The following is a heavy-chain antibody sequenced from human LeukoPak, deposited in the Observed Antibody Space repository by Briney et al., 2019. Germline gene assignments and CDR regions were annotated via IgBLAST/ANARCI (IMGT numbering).Heavy chain of an antibody. V-gene: IGHV3-74*01. J-gene: IGHJ4*02. Sequence: GGSLRLSCAASGFTFSSYWMHWVRQAPGKGLVWVSRINSDGSSTSYADSVKGRFTISRDNAKNTLYLQMNSLRAEDTAVYYCARVSGSYYFNFDYWGQGTLVTVSS. CDR3: ARVSGSYYFNFDY. D-gene: IGHD1-26*01. CDR2: INSDGSST. CDR1: GFTFSSYW.